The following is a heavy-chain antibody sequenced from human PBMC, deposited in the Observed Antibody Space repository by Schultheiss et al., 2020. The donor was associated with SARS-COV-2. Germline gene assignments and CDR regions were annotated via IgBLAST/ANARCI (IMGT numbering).Heavy chain of an antibody. CDR1: GFTFSSYA. CDR2: ISGSGGST. D-gene: IGHD5-12*01. V-gene: IGHV3-23*01. J-gene: IGHJ4*02. Sequence: GGSLRLSCAASGFTFSSYAMSWVRQAPGKGLEWVSAISGSGGSTYYADSVKGRFTISRDNSKNTLYLQMNSLRAEDTAVYYCARRDSGFDFPRYWGQGTPVTVSS. CDR3: ARRDSGFDFPRY.